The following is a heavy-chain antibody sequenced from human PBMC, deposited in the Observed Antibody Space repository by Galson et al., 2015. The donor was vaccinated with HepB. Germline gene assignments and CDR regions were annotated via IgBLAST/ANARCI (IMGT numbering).Heavy chain of an antibody. CDR3: AKGRGSSGWYLYDY. Sequence: SLRLSCAASGFTFSSYAMNWVRQAPGKGLEWVSSISDSGGSTYYADSVKGRFIISRDNSKNTLYLQMSSLRADDTAVYYCAKGRGSSGWYLYDYWSQGTLVTVSS. CDR1: GFTFSSYA. CDR2: ISDSGGST. D-gene: IGHD6-19*01. J-gene: IGHJ4*02. V-gene: IGHV3-23*01.